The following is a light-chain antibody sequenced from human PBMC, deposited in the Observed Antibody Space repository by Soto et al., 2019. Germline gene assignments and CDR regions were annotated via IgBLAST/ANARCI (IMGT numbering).Light chain of an antibody. J-gene: IGKJ5*01. Sequence: ILLAQSPATVSVSPGERATLSCRASQSVSSNLAWHQQKPGQAPRILMYGASTRATGISARFSGSGSGTEFTLTISSLQSEDFAVYYCQQYHNWPITFGQGKRMYIK. CDR2: GAS. CDR1: QSVSSN. CDR3: QQYHNWPIT. V-gene: IGKV3-15*01.